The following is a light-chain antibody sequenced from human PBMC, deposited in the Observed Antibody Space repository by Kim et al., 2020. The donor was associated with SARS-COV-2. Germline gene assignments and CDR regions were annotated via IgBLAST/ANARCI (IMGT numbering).Light chain of an antibody. CDR3: QVWDSSTVV. CDR2: RDS. J-gene: IGLJ2*01. Sequence: SVALGIPARITCGGNNIGSKNVHWYQQKPGQAPVLVIYRDSNRPSGIPERFSGSNSGNTATLTISRAQAGDEADYYCQVWDSSTVVFGGGTQLTIL. V-gene: IGLV3-9*01. CDR1: NIGSKN.